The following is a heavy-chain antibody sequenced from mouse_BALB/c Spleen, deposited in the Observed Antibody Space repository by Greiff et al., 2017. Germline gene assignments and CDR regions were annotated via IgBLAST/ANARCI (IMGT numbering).Heavy chain of an antibody. CDR2: IDPENGNT. Sequence: VQLQQSGAELVKPGASVKLSCTASGFNIKDYYMHWVKQRPEQGLEWIGWIDPENGNTIYDPKFQGKASITADTSSNTAYLQLSSLTSEDTAVYYCARDGYVGDYWGQGTTLTVSS. CDR1: GFNIKDYY. J-gene: IGHJ2*01. CDR3: ARDGYVGDY. V-gene: IGHV14-1*02. D-gene: IGHD1-2*01.